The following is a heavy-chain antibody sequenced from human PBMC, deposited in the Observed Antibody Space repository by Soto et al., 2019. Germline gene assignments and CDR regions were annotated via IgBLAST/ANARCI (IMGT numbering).Heavy chain of an antibody. CDR1: GYTFTGYY. D-gene: IGHD6-19*01. V-gene: IGHV1-2*02. CDR3: ASEPLGAVAVRS. Sequence: QVQLVQSGAEVKKPGASVKVSCKASGYTFTGYYMHCVRQAPGQGLEWMGWINPNSGGTNYAQKFQGRVTMTRDKSISTAYMELSRLRSDVTAVYYCASEPLGAVAVRSWGHRTLVTVSS. J-gene: IGHJ5*01. CDR2: INPNSGGT.